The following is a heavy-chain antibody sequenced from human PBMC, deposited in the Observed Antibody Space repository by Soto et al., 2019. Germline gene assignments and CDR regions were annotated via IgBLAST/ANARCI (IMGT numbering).Heavy chain of an antibody. V-gene: IGHV3-74*01. CDR2: TSPAGSST. J-gene: IGHJ4*02. D-gene: IGHD5-12*01. CDR1: GFTVTSYW. Sequence: DVQLVESGGGIVQPGGSLRLSCAASGFTVTSYWMHWVRQAPGKGLVWVSRTSPAGSSTYYADFVRGRFTISKDTAKNTLDMQINSLGAEDTAVYYCSRGNTGYGNLDYWGQGTLVTVSS. CDR3: SRGNTGYGNLDY.